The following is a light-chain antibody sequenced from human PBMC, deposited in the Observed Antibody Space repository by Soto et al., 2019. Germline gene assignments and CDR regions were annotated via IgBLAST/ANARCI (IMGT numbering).Light chain of an antibody. J-gene: IGLJ3*02. CDR3: QSYDSSLSGWV. V-gene: IGLV1-40*01. CDR1: SSNIGAGYN. Sequence: QSVLTQRPSVSGAPGQRVTISCTGSSSNIGAGYNVHWYQQLPGTAPKLLIYGNCNRPSGVPDRFSGSKSGTSASLAITGLQAEDEADYSCQSYDSSLSGWVFGAGTKLTVL. CDR2: GNC.